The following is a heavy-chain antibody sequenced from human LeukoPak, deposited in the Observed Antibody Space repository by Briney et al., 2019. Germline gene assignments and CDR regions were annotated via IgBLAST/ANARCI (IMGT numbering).Heavy chain of an antibody. CDR3: ARDQGSGTYGGYDY. CDR2: IWYDGSNK. D-gene: IGHD3-10*01. J-gene: IGHJ4*02. CDR1: GFTFSSYG. V-gene: IGHV3-33*01. Sequence: GRSLSLSCAASGFTFSSYGMHWVRQAPGKGLEWVAVIWYDGSNKYYADSVKGRFTISRDNSKNTLYLQMNSLRAEDTAVYYCARDQGSGTYGGYDYWGQGTLVTVSS.